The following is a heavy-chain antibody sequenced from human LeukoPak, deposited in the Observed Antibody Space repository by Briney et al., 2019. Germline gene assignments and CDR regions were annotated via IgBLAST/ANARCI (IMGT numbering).Heavy chain of an antibody. J-gene: IGHJ4*02. V-gene: IGHV3-20*04. CDR2: INWNGGST. D-gene: IGHD6-19*01. Sequence: GGSLRLSCAASGFTFDDYGMSWVRQAPGKGLEWVSGINWNGGSTGYADSVKGRFTISRDNAKNSLYLQMNSLRAEDTAVYYCARRGGGPYSSGWHFDLWGQGTLATVSS. CDR1: GFTFDDYG. CDR3: ARRGGGPYSSGWHFDL.